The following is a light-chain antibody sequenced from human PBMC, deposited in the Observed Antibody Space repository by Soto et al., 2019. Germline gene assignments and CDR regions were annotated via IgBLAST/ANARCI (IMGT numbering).Light chain of an antibody. CDR2: ERT. Sequence: QSALTQPASVSGSPGQSITNSCTGTSSDFGTYNFVSWYQHHPGKVPKLIVYERTKRPSGISDRFSGSKSGNTAYLTISGLQAEDEADYYCCSFTSRNTHVFGAGTKLTVL. V-gene: IGLV2-23*01. CDR1: SSDFGTYNF. CDR3: CSFTSRNTHV. J-gene: IGLJ1*01.